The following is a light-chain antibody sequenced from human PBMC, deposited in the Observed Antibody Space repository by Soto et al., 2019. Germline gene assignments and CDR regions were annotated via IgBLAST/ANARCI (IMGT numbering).Light chain of an antibody. CDR2: GAS. V-gene: IGKV3-15*01. CDR3: QQYSDWPRT. CDR1: ESVRTS. J-gene: IGKJ1*01. Sequence: EILLTQSPATLSVSPGERATLSCRASESVRTSLAWYQQKPGRSPSLLIYGASTRATGLPARFSGSGSGTEFTLTISSLQSEDFAVYYCQQYSDWPRTFGQGTKVDIK.